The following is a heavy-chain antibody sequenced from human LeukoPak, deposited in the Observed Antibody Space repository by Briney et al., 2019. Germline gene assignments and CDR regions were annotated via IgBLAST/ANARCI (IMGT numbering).Heavy chain of an antibody. Sequence: GASVKVSCKASGYTFTSYYMHWVRQAPGQGLECMGIINPSGGSTSYAQKFQGRVTMTRDTSTSTVYMELSSLRSEDTAVYYCARGLIPNYYYDSSGYPHGRDAFDIWGQGTMVTVSS. CDR2: INPSGGST. CDR1: GYTFTSYY. D-gene: IGHD3-22*01. J-gene: IGHJ3*02. CDR3: ARGLIPNYYYDSSGYPHGRDAFDI. V-gene: IGHV1-46*01.